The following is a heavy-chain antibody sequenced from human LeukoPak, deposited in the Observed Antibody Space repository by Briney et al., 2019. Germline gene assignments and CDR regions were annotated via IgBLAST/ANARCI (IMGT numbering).Heavy chain of an antibody. D-gene: IGHD4-17*01. CDR3: ARIYGDYEGSYFAS. CDR2: IYHSGST. Sequence: SETLSLTCTGSGGSISRGGYYWSWIRQPPGKGLEWIGYIYHSGSTYYNPSLKSRVTISVDRSKNQFSLKLSSVTAADTAVYSCARIYGDYEGSYFASWGQGTLVTVSS. J-gene: IGHJ4*02. V-gene: IGHV4-30-2*01. CDR1: GGSISRGGYY.